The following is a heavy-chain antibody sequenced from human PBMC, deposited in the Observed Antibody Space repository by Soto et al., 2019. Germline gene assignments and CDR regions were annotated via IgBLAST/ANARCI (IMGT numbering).Heavy chain of an antibody. CDR2: INPNSGGT. CDR1: GYTFTSYG. J-gene: IGHJ4*02. D-gene: IGHD3-22*01. CDR3: ARDRLRGYDSSGFYS. Sequence: ASVKVSCKASGYTFTSYGISWVLQAPGQRLEWMGWINPNSGGTNYAQKLQGRVTMTTATSTNTVFLELRSLKSDDTAIYYCARDRLRGYDSSGFYSWGQGTMVTVSS. V-gene: IGHV1-18*01.